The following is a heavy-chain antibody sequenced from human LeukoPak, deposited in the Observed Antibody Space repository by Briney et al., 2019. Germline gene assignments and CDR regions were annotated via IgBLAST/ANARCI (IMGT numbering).Heavy chain of an antibody. CDR2: IYYSGST. Sequence: SETLSLTCSVSGGFISSSYWSWIRQPPGKGLEWTGYIYYSGSTNYNPSLKSRVTISVDMSKNQFSLKLSSVTAADTAVYYCARDVWGHVDASDIWGQGTMVTVSS. CDR1: GGFISSSY. D-gene: IGHD1-26*01. V-gene: IGHV4-59*01. CDR3: ARDVWGHVDASDI. J-gene: IGHJ3*02.